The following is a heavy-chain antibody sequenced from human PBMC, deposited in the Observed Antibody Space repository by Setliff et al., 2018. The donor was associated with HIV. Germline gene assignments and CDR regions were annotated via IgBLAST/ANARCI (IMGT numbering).Heavy chain of an antibody. Sequence: GASVKVSCKASGYIFTNDPMNWVRQAPGQGLEWMGWVNTKTGNPTYAQDFTGRFVFSLDTSVNTAYLEISGLEIEDTAVYFCAREFLLGDLSFPANWGQGTLVTVSS. D-gene: IGHD3-16*02. V-gene: IGHV7-4-1*02. J-gene: IGHJ4*02. CDR1: GYIFTNDP. CDR3: AREFLLGDLSFPAN. CDR2: VNTKTGNP.